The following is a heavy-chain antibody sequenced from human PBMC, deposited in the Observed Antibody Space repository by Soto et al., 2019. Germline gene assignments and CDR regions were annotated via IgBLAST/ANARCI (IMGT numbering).Heavy chain of an antibody. CDR3: ARFPQTAIVGAAYFDY. CDR2: IIPILGIA. CDR1: GGTFSSYI. Sequence: QVQLVQSGAEVKKPGSSVKVSCKASGGTFSSYIISWVRQAPGQGLEWMGRIIPILGIANYAQKFQGRLTITADKSTSTAYMELSSLRSEDTAVYYCARFPQTAIVGAAYFDYWGQGTLVTVSS. J-gene: IGHJ4*02. D-gene: IGHD1-26*01. V-gene: IGHV1-69*02.